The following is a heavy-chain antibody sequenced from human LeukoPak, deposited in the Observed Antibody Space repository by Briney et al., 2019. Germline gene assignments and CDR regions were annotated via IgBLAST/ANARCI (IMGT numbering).Heavy chain of an antibody. Sequence: PGGSLRLSCAASGFSFRRYAMNWVRQAPGRGLEWVAVISGRGPSTVYADPVNGLFTISRDNSKNTLFLQLDSLRVEDTAIYYCAKEEMPHAFGLWGQGTMVTVSS. CDR2: ISGRGPST. V-gene: IGHV3-23*01. J-gene: IGHJ3*01. CDR3: AKEEMPHAFGL. CDR1: GFSFRRYA. D-gene: IGHD5-24*01.